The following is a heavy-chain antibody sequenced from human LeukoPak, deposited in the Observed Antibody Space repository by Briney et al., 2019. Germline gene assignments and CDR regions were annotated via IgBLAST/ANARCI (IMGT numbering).Heavy chain of an antibody. V-gene: IGHV4-34*01. Sequence: SETLSLTCAVSGESFSGYYWSWFRQPPGKGLEWIGEINHSGSTNYNPSLTSRATISVDASNKQFYLRMPSVIAADTAIYYCAKGLWEVPDYWGQGTLVFVSS. CDR2: INHSGST. J-gene: IGHJ4*02. D-gene: IGHD1-26*01. CDR3: AKGLWEVPDY. CDR1: GESFSGYY.